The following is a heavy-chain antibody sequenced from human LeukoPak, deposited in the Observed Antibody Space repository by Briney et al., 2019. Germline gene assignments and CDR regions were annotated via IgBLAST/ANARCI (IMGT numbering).Heavy chain of an antibody. Sequence: GESLKISCKGSGYSFATSWIGWVRQMPGKGLEWMGIIYPGDSDTRYSPSFQGQVTFSADKSISTAYLQWSSLKASDTAMYYCARRGYCGGDCYVDYWGQGTLVTVSS. D-gene: IGHD2-21*02. CDR2: IYPGDSDT. CDR1: GYSFATSW. J-gene: IGHJ4*02. V-gene: IGHV5-51*01. CDR3: ARRGYCGGDCYVDY.